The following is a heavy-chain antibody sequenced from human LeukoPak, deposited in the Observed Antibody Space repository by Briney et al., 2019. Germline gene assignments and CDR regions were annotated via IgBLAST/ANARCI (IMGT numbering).Heavy chain of an antibody. Sequence: SQTLSLTCAISGDSVSSNSAAWNWIRQSPSRGLEWLGRTYYRPKWYNDYAVSVKSRITINPDTSKNQFSLQLNSVTPEDTAVYYCARDQGYSSGWFEDYYYYYMDVWGKGTTATVSS. CDR1: GDSVSSNSAA. CDR3: ARDQGYSSGWFEDYYYYYMDV. V-gene: IGHV6-1*01. D-gene: IGHD6-19*01. CDR2: TYYRPKWYN. J-gene: IGHJ6*03.